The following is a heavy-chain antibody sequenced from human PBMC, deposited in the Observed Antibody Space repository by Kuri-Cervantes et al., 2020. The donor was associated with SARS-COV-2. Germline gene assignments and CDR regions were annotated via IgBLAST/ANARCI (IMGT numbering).Heavy chain of an antibody. CDR3: ARVGITIFGVGPPMGY. Sequence: GSLRLSCTVSGGSISSSSYYWGRIRQPPGKGLEWIGSIYYSGSTYYNPSLKSRVTISVDTSKNQFSLKLSSVTAADTAVYYCARVGITIFGVGPPMGYWGQGTLVTVSS. CDR2: IYYSGST. D-gene: IGHD3-3*01. J-gene: IGHJ4*02. V-gene: IGHV4-39*07. CDR1: GGSISSSSYY.